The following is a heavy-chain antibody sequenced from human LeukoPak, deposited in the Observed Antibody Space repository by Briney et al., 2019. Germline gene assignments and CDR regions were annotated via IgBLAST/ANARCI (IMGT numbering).Heavy chain of an antibody. CDR2: ISGSDGRT. CDR1: GFTFSNYA. J-gene: IGHJ3*02. Sequence: GGSLRLSCAASGFTFSNYAMSWVRQAPGKGLEWVSAISGSDGRTYYADSVKGRFTISRDNSENTLYLQMSSLRAEDTAVYYCAKDPRPFDAFDIWGQGTMVTVSS. V-gene: IGHV3-23*01. CDR3: AKDPRPFDAFDI.